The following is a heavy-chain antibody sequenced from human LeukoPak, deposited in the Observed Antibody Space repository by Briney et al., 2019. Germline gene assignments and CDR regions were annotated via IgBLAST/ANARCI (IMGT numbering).Heavy chain of an antibody. D-gene: IGHD6-19*01. CDR1: GFTVSSNY. J-gene: IGHJ4*02. Sequence: GSLRLSCAASGFTVSSNYMSWVRQAPGKGLEWVSVIYSGGSTYYADSVKGRFTISRDNSKNTLYLQMNSLRAEDTAVYYCAVVDSTGWYCHHYWGQGTLVTVSS. V-gene: IGHV3-53*01. CDR2: IYSGGST. CDR3: AVVDSTGWYCHHY.